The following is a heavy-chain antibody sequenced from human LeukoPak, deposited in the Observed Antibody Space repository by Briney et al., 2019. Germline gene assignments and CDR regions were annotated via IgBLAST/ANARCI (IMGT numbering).Heavy chain of an antibody. CDR3: ARAAMDWFDP. CDR2: IYYSGST. J-gene: IGHJ5*02. V-gene: IGHV4-39*07. CDR1: GGSISSSSYY. Sequence: PSETLSLTCTVSGGSISSSSYYWGWIRQPPGKGLEWIGSIYYSGSTYYNPSLKSRVTISVDTSKNQFSLKLSSVTAADTAVYYCARAAMDWFDPWGQGTLVTVSS.